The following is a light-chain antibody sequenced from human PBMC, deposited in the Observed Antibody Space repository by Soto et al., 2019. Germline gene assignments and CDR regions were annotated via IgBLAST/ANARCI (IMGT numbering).Light chain of an antibody. CDR3: QQRSNWPT. J-gene: IGKJ5*01. Sequence: EIVLTHSPATLSVSPGEIATLSCWASQSVSSYLAWYQHKPGQAPRLLIYDASNRATGIPARFSGSGSGTDFTLTISSLEPEDFAVYYCQQRSNWPTFGQGTRLEIK. CDR1: QSVSSY. CDR2: DAS. V-gene: IGKV3-11*01.